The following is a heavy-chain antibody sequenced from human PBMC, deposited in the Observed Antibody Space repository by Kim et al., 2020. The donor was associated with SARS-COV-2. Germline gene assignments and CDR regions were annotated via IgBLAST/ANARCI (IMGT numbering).Heavy chain of an antibody. Sequence: NSKPSLKSRVTVSVEPSKNQCSLKRRSVTAADTAVYYCARGGGSRGLFDYWGQGTLVTVSS. D-gene: IGHD6-13*01. CDR3: ARGGGSRGLFDY. J-gene: IGHJ4*02. V-gene: IGHV4-59*09.